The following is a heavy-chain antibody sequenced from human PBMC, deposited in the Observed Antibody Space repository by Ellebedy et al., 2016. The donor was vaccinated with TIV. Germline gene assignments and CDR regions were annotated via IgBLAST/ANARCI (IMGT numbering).Heavy chain of an antibody. Sequence: ASVKVSCXASGYTFTSYYMHWVRQAPGQGLEWMGIINPSGGSTSYAQKFQGRVTMTRDTSTSTVYMELSSVTAADTAVYYCARMRSTTSSFDSWGQGTLVTVSS. J-gene: IGHJ4*01. V-gene: IGHV1-46*01. CDR1: GYTFTSYY. CDR3: ARMRSTTSSFDS. CDR2: INPSGGST. D-gene: IGHD1-1*01.